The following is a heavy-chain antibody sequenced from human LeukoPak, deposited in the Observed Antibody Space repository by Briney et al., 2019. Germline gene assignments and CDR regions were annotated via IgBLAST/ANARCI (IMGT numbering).Heavy chain of an antibody. CDR1: GGSISSNSYY. Sequence: PSETLSLTCAVSGGSISSNSYYWGWIRQPPGKGLEWIGSIYYSGSTYYNPSLKSRVTISVDTSKNQFSLKLSSVTATDTAVYYCARTRYYYNSRSYGAPYYFDYWGQGTLVTVSS. J-gene: IGHJ4*02. CDR2: IYYSGST. CDR3: ARTRYYYNSRSYGAPYYFDY. D-gene: IGHD3-10*01. V-gene: IGHV4-39*01.